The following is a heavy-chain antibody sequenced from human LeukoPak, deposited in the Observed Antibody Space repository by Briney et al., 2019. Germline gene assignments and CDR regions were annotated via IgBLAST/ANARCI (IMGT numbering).Heavy chain of an antibody. CDR3: ARRLPAPEAFDI. Sequence: GESLKISCKGPGYSFTTYWIGWVRQMPGKGLEWMGIIYPGDSDTRYSPSFQGQVTISADKSISTAYLQWSSLKASDAAIYYCARRLPAPEAFDIWGQGTMVTVSS. CDR1: GYSFTTYW. J-gene: IGHJ3*02. D-gene: IGHD2-2*01. V-gene: IGHV5-51*01. CDR2: IYPGDSDT.